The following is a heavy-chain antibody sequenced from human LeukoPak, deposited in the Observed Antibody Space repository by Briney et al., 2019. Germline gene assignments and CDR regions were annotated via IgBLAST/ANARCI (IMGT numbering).Heavy chain of an antibody. CDR1: SHYA. D-gene: IGHD3-10*01. CDR2: IDASGGAT. Sequence: PGEPLRLSCAAFSHYAMYWVRQAPGKGLEWVSSIDASGGATYYADSVKGRFTISRDNSKNTFYLQMNNLRAKDTAVYYCAKDAVAPGSGGDFFDYWGQGTLVTVSS. J-gene: IGHJ4*02. CDR3: AKDAVAPGSGGDFFDY. V-gene: IGHV3-23*01.